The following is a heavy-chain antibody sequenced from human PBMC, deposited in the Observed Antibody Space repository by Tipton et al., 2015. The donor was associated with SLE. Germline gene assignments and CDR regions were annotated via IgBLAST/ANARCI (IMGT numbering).Heavy chain of an antibody. CDR3: AREGSSGYSYCGRLDAFGI. D-gene: IGHD5-18*01. CDR1: GGSISSHY. J-gene: IGHJ3*02. V-gene: IGHV4-59*11. Sequence: TLSLTCTVSGGSISSHYWSWIRQPPGKGLEWFGYIYYSGSTNYNPSFKSRVTISVDTSKNQFSLKLSSVTAAHTAVYYCAREGSSGYSYCGRLDAFGIWGQGTMVTVSS. CDR2: IYYSGST.